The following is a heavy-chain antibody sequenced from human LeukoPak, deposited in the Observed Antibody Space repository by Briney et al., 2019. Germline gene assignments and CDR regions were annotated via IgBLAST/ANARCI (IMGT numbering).Heavy chain of an antibody. CDR2: ISGSGGST. CDR1: GFTFSSYA. Sequence: PGGSLRLSCAASGFTFSSYAMSWVRQAPGKGLEWVSAISGSGGSTYYADSVKGRFTISRDNAKNSLYLQMNSLRADDTAVYYCARGPTTLGLRLGELSLRADYWGQGALVTVSS. V-gene: IGHV3-23*01. J-gene: IGHJ4*02. CDR3: ARGPTTLGLRLGELSLRADY. D-gene: IGHD3-16*02.